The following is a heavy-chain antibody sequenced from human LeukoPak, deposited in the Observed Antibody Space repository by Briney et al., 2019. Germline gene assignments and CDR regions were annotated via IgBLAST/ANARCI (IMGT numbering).Heavy chain of an antibody. CDR3: TRVLSYDCFDY. D-gene: IGHD3-10*01. Sequence: GRSLRLSCAASGFTFSSYAMHWVRQAPGKGLEWVTNIKQDGSEKYYVDSVKGRFTISRDNAKNSLYLQMNSLRAEDTAVYYCTRVLSYDCFDYWGQGTLVTVSS. V-gene: IGHV3-7*01. J-gene: IGHJ4*02. CDR1: GFTFSSYA. CDR2: IKQDGSEK.